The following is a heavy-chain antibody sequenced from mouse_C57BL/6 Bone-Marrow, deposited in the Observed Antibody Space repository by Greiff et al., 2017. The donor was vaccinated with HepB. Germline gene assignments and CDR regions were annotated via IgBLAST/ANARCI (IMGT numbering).Heavy chain of an antibody. Sequence: EVKLQESGPGLVKPSQSLSLTCSVTGYSITSGYYWNWIRQFPGNKMEWMGYISYDGSNNYNPSLKNRTSITRDTSKNQFFLKLNSVTTEDTATYYCARVYYYGSSYPFDYWGQGTTLTVSS. CDR1: GYSITSGYY. CDR3: ARVYYYGSSYPFDY. V-gene: IGHV3-6*01. J-gene: IGHJ2*01. CDR2: ISYDGSN. D-gene: IGHD1-1*01.